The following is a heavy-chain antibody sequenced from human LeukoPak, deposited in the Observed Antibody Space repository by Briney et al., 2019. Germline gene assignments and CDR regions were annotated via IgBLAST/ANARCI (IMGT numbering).Heavy chain of an antibody. J-gene: IGHJ4*02. V-gene: IGHV3-21*01. CDR2: ISSSSSYI. D-gene: IGHD6-19*01. Sequence: GGSLRLSCAASGFTFSSYSMNWVRQAPGKGLEWVSSISSSSSYIYYADSVKGRFTISRDNAKNSLYLQMNSLRAEDTAVYYCAREMREAVAGPLDYWGQRTLVTVSS. CDR3: AREMREAVAGPLDY. CDR1: GFTFSSYS.